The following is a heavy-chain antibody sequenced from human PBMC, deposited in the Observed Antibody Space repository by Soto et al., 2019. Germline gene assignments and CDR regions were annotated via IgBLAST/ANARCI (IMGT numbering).Heavy chain of an antibody. V-gene: IGHV1-69*13. CDR1: GGTFSSYA. J-gene: IGHJ4*02. D-gene: IGHD5-12*01. CDR3: ARSRRDGYNRPFDY. CDR2: IIPIFGTA. Sequence: GXSMKVSCKASGGTFSSYAISWVRQAPGQGLEWMGGIIPIFGTANYAQKFQGRVTITADESTSTAYMELSSLRSEDTAVYYCARSRRDGYNRPFDYWAREPWSPPP.